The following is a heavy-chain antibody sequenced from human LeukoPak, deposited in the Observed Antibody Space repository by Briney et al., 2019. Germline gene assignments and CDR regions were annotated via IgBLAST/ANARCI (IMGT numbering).Heavy chain of an antibody. CDR2: TSYDGGKK. J-gene: IGHJ4*02. CDR3: ARGVYFDY. CDR1: GFTFSSYA. V-gene: IGHV3-30*03. Sequence: GGTLRPSCEASGFTFSSYAIHWVRQAPGKGLEWVAVTSYDGGKKFYADSVKGRFTISRENPKNILYLEMNSLRTEDTAVYYCARGVYFDYWGQGTLVTVSS.